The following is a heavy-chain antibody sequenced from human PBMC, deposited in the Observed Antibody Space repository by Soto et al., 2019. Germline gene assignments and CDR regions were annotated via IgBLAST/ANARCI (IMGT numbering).Heavy chain of an antibody. CDR3: ARGLTTSPRDDY. D-gene: IGHD4-17*01. Sequence: PSETLSLTCAVSGYSISTHNWWSWVRQPPGKGLEWIGEIYHSGSTNYSPSLKSRVTISLDKSKNQFSLKLSSVTAADTAVYYCARGLTTSPRDDYWGQGILVTVS. V-gene: IGHV4-4*02. J-gene: IGHJ4*01. CDR1: GYSISTHNW. CDR2: IYHSGST.